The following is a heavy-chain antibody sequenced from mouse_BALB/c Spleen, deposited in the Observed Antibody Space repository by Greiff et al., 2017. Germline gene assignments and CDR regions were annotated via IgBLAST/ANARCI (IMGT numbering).Heavy chain of an antibody. D-gene: IGHD2-10*02. Sequence: VHVKQSGAELVRSGASVKLSCTASGFNIKDYYMHWVKQRPEQGLEWIGWIDPENGDTEYAPKFQGKATMTADTSSNTAYLQLSSLTSEDTAVYYCNAYGNYKDYAMDYWGQGTSVTVSS. CDR2: IDPENGDT. CDR3: NAYGNYKDYAMDY. V-gene: IGHV14-4*02. J-gene: IGHJ4*01. CDR1: GFNIKDYY.